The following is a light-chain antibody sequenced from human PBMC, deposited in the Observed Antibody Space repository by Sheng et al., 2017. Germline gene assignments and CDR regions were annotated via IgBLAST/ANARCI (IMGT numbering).Light chain of an antibody. J-gene: IGKJ4*01. CDR1: QSVLYSSNNKNY. CDR3: QQRSDWPLT. CDR2: WAS. Sequence: DIVMTQSPDSLAVSLGERATINCKSSQSVLYSSNNKNYLAWYQQKPGQPPKLLLYWASTRESGVPDRFSGSGSGTDFTLTISSLEPEDFAVYYCQQRSDWPLTFGGGTKVEI. V-gene: IGKV4-1*01.